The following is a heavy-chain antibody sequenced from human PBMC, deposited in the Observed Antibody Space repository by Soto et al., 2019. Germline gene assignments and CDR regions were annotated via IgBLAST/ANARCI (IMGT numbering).Heavy chain of an antibody. J-gene: IGHJ4*02. CDR1: GGSISTYY. CDR2: ITYTGRA. CDR3: ARGVSGGWVFWY. Sequence: QVQLQESGPGLVKPSETLSLTCTVSGGSISTYYWSWIRQPPGKGLEWNGFITYTGRANYNPSLTKRVTISQHTSKTHCALRLLSVTAADTGVYYCARGVSGGWVFWYWGQGALVTVSS. V-gene: IGHV4-59*13. D-gene: IGHD6-19*01.